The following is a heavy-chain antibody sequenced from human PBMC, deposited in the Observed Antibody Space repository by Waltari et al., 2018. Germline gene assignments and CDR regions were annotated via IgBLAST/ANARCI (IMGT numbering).Heavy chain of an antibody. V-gene: IGHV3-7*01. CDR1: GFTFSSYW. Sequence: EVQLVESGGGLVQPGGSLRLSCAASGFTFSSYWMSWVRKAPGKGLEWVANIKQDGSEKYYVDSVKGRFTISRDNAKNSLYLQMNSLRAEDTAVYYCARGKRRTGYSGRGLYFDYWGQGTLVTVSS. J-gene: IGHJ4*02. D-gene: IGHD2-15*01. CDR2: IKQDGSEK. CDR3: ARGKRRTGYSGRGLYFDY.